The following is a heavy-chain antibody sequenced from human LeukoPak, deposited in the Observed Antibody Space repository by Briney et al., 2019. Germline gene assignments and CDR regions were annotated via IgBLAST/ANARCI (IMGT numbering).Heavy chain of an antibody. CDR3: ARGHYDLNL. CDR2: IFSRGST. V-gene: IGHV4-59*08. J-gene: IGHJ5*02. CDR1: ADSISKYH. Sequence: SETLSLTCTVSADSISKYHWTWIRQPPGKGLEWIGFIFSRGSTNYNPSLKSRLTISLDTSNNQFSLKLTSVTAADTAVYYCARGHYDLNLWGQGTLVTVSS. D-gene: IGHD3/OR15-3a*01.